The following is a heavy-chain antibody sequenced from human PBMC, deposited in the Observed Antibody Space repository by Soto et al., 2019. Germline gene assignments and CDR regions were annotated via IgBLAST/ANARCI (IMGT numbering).Heavy chain of an antibody. J-gene: IGHJ4*02. CDR2: ISGSGGST. Sequence: EVQLLESGGGLVQPGGSLRLSCAASGFTFSSFAMSWVRQAPGKGLEWVSAISGSGGSTYYADSVKGRFTISRDNSKNTLYLQMNSLRAEDTAVYYCAKGGDGSGSYYNPDYFDYWGQGTLVTVSS. CDR3: AKGGDGSGSYYNPDYFDY. V-gene: IGHV3-23*01. D-gene: IGHD3-10*01. CDR1: GFTFSSFA.